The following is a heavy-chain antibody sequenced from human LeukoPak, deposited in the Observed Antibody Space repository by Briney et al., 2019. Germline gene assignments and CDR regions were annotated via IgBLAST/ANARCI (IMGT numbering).Heavy chain of an antibody. CDR2: ISSSSSYI. CDR3: ARAYSSSSGGWFDP. V-gene: IGHV3-21*01. D-gene: IGHD6-6*01. Sequence: GGSLRLSCAASGFTFSSYAMSWVRQAPGKGLEWVSSISSSSSYIYYADSVKGRFTICRDNAKNSLYLQMNSLRAEDTAVYYCARAYSSSSGGWFDPWGQGTLVTVSS. J-gene: IGHJ5*02. CDR1: GFTFSSYA.